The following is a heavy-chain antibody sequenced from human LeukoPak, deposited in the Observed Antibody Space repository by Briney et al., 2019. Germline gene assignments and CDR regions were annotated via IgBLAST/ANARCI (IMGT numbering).Heavy chain of an antibody. D-gene: IGHD3-10*02. CDR2: AGWAGGTT. CDR1: GFNFHRYT. J-gene: IGHJ4*02. CDR3: AKELDTMFFDY. Sequence: GGSLRLSCATSGFNFHRYTIHWDRQAPGKGLEWVSLAGWAGGTTYYSHSVRGRFTISRDSGRNSVYLQMNSLTTDDTAFYFCAKELDTMFFDYWGQGALVTVSS. V-gene: IGHV3-43*01.